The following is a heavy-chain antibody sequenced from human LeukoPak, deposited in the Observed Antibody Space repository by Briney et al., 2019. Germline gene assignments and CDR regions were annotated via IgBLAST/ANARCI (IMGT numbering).Heavy chain of an antibody. Sequence: GGSLRLSCAASGFTFSNYGMHWVRQAPGKGLEWVALISYDGSNKYYADSVKGRFTISRDNSKNTLYLQMISLRAEDTAVYYCANYGSVSYFAYWGQGTLVAASS. CDR1: GFTFSNYG. CDR2: ISYDGSNK. CDR3: ANYGSVSYFAY. V-gene: IGHV3-30*18. J-gene: IGHJ4*02. D-gene: IGHD3-10*01.